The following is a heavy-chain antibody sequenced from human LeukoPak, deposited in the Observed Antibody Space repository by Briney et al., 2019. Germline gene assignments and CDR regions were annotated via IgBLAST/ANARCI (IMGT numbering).Heavy chain of an antibody. J-gene: IGHJ4*02. V-gene: IGHV4-59*01. CDR2: IYYSGST. CDR3: ARILYYGSGWVDY. D-gene: IGHD6-19*01. Sequence: SETLSLTCTVSGGSISSYYWSWIRQPPGTGLEWVGYIYYSGSTNSNPSLKSRVTISVDTSKNQFSLKLSSVPAADTAVYYCARILYYGSGWVDYWGQGTLVTVSS. CDR1: GGSISSYY.